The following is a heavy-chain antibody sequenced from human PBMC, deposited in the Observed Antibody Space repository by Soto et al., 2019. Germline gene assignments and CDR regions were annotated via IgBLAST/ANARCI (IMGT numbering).Heavy chain of an antibody. V-gene: IGHV1-69*01. D-gene: IGHD3-9*01. CDR3: ARGGRRTSLTAYYIDNYYGMDV. Sequence: QVQLVQSGAEVKKPGSSVKVSCKASGGTFSSYAISWVRQAPGQGLEWMGGIIPIFGTANYAQRFQGRVTITADESTSTAYMELSSLRSEDTAVYYCARGGRRTSLTAYYIDNYYGMDVWGQGTTVTVSS. CDR2: IIPIFGTA. J-gene: IGHJ6*02. CDR1: GGTFSSYA.